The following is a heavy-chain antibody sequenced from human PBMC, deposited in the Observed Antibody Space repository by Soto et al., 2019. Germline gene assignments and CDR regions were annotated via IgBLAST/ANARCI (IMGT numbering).Heavy chain of an antibody. J-gene: IGHJ2*01. CDR1: GAPISGGDYH. CDR3: ARGSAAKRYFDL. CDR2: IFPSGAT. V-gene: IGHV4-30-4*01. Sequence: QVQLQESGPGLVKPSQTLSLMCTVSGAPISGGDYHLSWIRQPPGKGLEWIGYIFPSGATHYNSSLGSRITMSVEASKGPSPLKLTSVTAADTAVYFCARGSAAKRYFDLWGRGTLVTVSS. D-gene: IGHD5-18*01.